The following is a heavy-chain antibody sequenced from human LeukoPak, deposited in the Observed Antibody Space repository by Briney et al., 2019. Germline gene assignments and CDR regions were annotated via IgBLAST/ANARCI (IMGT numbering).Heavy chain of an antibody. CDR3: AAFRDGFNWHLDY. CDR2: IYHSGST. V-gene: IGHV4-30-2*02. D-gene: IGHD5-24*01. Sequence: NPSETLSLTCTVSGGSISSGGYYWSWIRQPPGKGLEWIGYIYHSGSTYYNPSLKSRVTISVDTSKNQFSLKLSSVTAADTAVYYCAAFRDGFNWHLDYWGQGTLVTVSS. J-gene: IGHJ4*02. CDR1: GGSISSGGYY.